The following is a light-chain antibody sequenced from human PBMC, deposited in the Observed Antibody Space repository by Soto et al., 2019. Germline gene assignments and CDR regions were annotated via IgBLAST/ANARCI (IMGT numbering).Light chain of an antibody. CDR1: QSVSSSY. J-gene: IGKJ1*01. CDR3: QQYGSSPWT. Sequence: IVLTQSPGTLSLSPGERATLSCRASQSVSSSYLAWYQQKPGQAPRLLIYVASSRATGIPDRFSGSGSGTDFTLTISRLEPEDFAVYYCQQYGSSPWTFGQGTKVEIK. CDR2: VAS. V-gene: IGKV3-20*01.